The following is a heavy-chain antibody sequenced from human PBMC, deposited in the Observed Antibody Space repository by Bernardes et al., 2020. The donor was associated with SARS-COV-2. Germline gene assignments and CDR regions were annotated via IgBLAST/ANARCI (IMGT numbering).Heavy chain of an antibody. D-gene: IGHD4-17*01. CDR2: IYYNGST. Sequence: SATLSLTCTVSGGSISSYYWTWIRQPPGKGLEWIGYIYYNGSTNYNPSLKSRVTISVDTSKNHFSLRLSSVTAADTAVYYCARQVTTSYDNSFDPWGQGTLVTVSS. CDR3: ARQVTTSYDNSFDP. CDR1: GGSISSYY. J-gene: IGHJ5*02. V-gene: IGHV4-59*01.